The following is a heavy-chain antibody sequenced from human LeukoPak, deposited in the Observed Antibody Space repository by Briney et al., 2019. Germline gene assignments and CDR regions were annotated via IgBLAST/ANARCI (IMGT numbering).Heavy chain of an antibody. Sequence: ASVKVSCKASGYTFTDYYIQWMRQAPGQGREWMGWINVNNGGTKYAQQLQGRVAMTTDTSISTAYMELTRLRSDDTAVYYCARLREGLYHFDYWGQGTLVSVSS. D-gene: IGHD3-16*02. V-gene: IGHV1-2*02. CDR2: INVNNGGT. CDR1: GYTFTDYY. CDR3: ARLREGLYHFDY. J-gene: IGHJ4*02.